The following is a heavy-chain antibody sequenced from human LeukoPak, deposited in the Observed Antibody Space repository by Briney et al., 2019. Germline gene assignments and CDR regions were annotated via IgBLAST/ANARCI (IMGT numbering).Heavy chain of an antibody. CDR1: GGSFIGYY. D-gene: IGHD3-22*01. V-gene: IGHV4-34*01. J-gene: IGHJ4*02. Sequence: PSETLSLTCAVYGGSFIGYYWSWIRQPPGKGLEWMGEINHSGSTNYNPPLKSRVTISVAKSKNKCCLRLSSVPAADTAGYSCASAGHAGIGYKVCWGQGTLVTVSS. CDR3: ASAGHAGIGYKVC. CDR2: INHSGST.